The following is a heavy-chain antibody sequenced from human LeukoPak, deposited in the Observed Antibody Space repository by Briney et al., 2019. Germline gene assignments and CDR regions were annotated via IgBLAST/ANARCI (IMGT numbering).Heavy chain of an antibody. CDR1: GSSFTSYW. J-gene: IGHJ3*02. V-gene: IGHV5-51*01. CDR3: ARPYGSGSYYAFDI. Sequence: GESLKTSFKGSGSSFTSYWIGWVRQMPGKGLEWMGIIYPGDSDTRYSPSFQGQVTISADKSISTAYLHWSSLKASDTAMYYCARPYGSGSYYAFDIWGQGTMVTVSS. D-gene: IGHD3-10*01. CDR2: IYPGDSDT.